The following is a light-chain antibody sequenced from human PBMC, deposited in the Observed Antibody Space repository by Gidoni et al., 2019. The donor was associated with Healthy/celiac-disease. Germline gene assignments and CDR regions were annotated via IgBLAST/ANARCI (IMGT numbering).Light chain of an antibody. CDR1: QSVSSSY. Sequence: DIVLTQSPGTLSLSPGERATRSCRASQSVSSSYLAWYQQKPGQAPRLLIYGAYSRATGIPDRFSGSGSGTDFTLTISRLEPEDFAVYYCQQYGSSPWTFGQGTKVEIK. V-gene: IGKV3-20*01. CDR2: GAY. J-gene: IGKJ1*01. CDR3: QQYGSSPWT.